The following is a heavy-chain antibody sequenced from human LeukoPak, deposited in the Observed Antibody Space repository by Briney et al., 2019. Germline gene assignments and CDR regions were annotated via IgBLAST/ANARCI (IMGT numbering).Heavy chain of an antibody. V-gene: IGHV3-30*18. CDR1: GFTFSSYG. Sequence: GGSLRLSCAASGFTFSSYGMHWVRQAPGKGLEWVAVISYDGSNKYYADSVKGRFTISRDNSKNTLYLQMNILRAEDTAVYYCAKESYSSSWAENWFDPWGQGTLVTVSS. D-gene: IGHD6-13*01. CDR3: AKESYSSSWAENWFDP. CDR2: ISYDGSNK. J-gene: IGHJ5*02.